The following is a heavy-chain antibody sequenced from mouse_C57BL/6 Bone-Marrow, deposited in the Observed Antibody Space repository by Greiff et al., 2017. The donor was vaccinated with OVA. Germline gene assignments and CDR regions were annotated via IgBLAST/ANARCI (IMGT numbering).Heavy chain of an antibody. CDR2: IDPENGDT. D-gene: IGHD1-1*01. Sequence: VQLQQSGAELVRPGASVKLSCTASGFNIKDDYMHWVKQRPEQGLEWIGWIDPENGDTEYASKFQGKATITADTSSNTAYLQLSSLTSEDTAVYYCTITVDYAMDYWGQGTSVTVSS. CDR1: GFNIKDDY. J-gene: IGHJ4*01. V-gene: IGHV14-4*01. CDR3: TITVDYAMDY.